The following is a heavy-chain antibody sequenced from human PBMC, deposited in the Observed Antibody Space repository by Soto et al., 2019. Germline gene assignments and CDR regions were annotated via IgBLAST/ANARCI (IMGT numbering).Heavy chain of an antibody. CDR3: ARNLNDSLALKY. CDR1: GGTFSSYA. V-gene: IGHV1-69*06. J-gene: IGHJ4*02. D-gene: IGHD1-1*01. CDR2: IIPIFGTA. Sequence: SVKVSCKASGGTFSSYAISWVRQAPGQGLEWMGGIIPIFGTANYAQKFQGRVTITADKSTSTAYMELSSLRSEDTDVYYCARNLNDSLALKYWGQGTLVTVSP.